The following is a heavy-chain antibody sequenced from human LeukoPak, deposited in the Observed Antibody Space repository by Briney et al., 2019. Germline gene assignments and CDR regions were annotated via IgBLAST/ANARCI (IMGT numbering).Heavy chain of an antibody. J-gene: IGHJ1*01. CDR2: MSGAST. Sequence: GGSLRLSCAASGFTFSTYAMSWVRQAPGKGLEWVSGMSGASTYYADAVKGRCTISRDTSKNMMYMQMNSLTDEDTAVYYCAKDREVTTLGYFQHWGQGTLVTVSS. D-gene: IGHD4-17*01. CDR3: AKDREVTTLGYFQH. V-gene: IGHV3-23*01. CDR1: GFTFSTYA.